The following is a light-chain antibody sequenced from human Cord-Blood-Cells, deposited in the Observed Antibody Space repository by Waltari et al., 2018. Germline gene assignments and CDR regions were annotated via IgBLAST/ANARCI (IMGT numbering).Light chain of an antibody. CDR3: QQSYSTPLT. Sequence: LQLTQSPSSLSASSGDTVTLTCRASQSISSYLNWYQQKPGKAPKLLIYAASSLQSGVPSRFSGSGSGTDFTLTISSLQPEDFATYYCQQSYSTPLTFGGGTKVEIK. V-gene: IGKV1-39*01. CDR2: AAS. J-gene: IGKJ4*01. CDR1: QSISSY.